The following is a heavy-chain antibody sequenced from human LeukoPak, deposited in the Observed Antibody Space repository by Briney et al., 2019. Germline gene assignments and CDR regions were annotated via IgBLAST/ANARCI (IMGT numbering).Heavy chain of an antibody. J-gene: IGHJ3*02. V-gene: IGHV3-48*01. Sequence: PGGSLRLSCAASGFTFSNYGFDWVRQAPGKRLEWISYISSSSSSIYYADSIKGRFTISRDNAKNSLFLQMNSLRAEDTAVYYCVREQNYSDNSGHYSVRAFDIWGQATMVTVSS. D-gene: IGHD3-22*01. CDR2: ISSSSSSI. CDR1: GFTFSNYG. CDR3: VREQNYSDNSGHYSVRAFDI.